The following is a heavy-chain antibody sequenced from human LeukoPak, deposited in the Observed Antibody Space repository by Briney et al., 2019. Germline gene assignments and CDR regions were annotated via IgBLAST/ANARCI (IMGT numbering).Heavy chain of an antibody. J-gene: IGHJ5*02. V-gene: IGHV3-30*02. D-gene: IGHD2-2*01. CDR3: AKDPYLVVPAAPNWLDP. CDR1: GFTFSSYG. Sequence: GGSLRLSCAASGFTFSSYGMHWVRQAPGKGLEWVAFIRYDGSNKYYADSVKGRFTISRDNSKNTLYLQMNSLRAEDTAVYYCAKDPYLVVPAAPNWLDPWGQGTLVTVSS. CDR2: IRYDGSNK.